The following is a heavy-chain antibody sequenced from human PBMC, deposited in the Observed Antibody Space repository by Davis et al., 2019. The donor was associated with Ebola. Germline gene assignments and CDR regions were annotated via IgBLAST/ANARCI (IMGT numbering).Heavy chain of an antibody. CDR1: GFTFSRYW. J-gene: IGHJ6*02. D-gene: IGHD3-3*02. Sequence: GESLKISCAASGFTFSRYWMHWVRQAPGKGLVWVSRINSDGSDTKYADSVKGRFTISRDNAKSTLFLQMNSLRAEDTAVYYCTRDNAFRWNTYSYHFYYAMDVWGQGTSVTVSS. V-gene: IGHV3-74*03. CDR3: TRDNAFRWNTYSYHFYYAMDV. CDR2: INSDGSDT.